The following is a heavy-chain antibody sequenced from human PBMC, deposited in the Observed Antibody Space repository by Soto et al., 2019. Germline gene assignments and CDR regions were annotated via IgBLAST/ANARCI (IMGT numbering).Heavy chain of an antibody. Sequence: EVQLVESGGGLIQPGGSLRLSCAVSGFTVSNNYMSWVRQAPGKGLEGVSVIYSGGYTAYGDSVKGRFTISRDNSKNPLVLQMKPGGAADAAGFYWAADPGGGGYWGQGTLVTVSS. V-gene: IGHV3-53*01. CDR2: IYSGGYT. CDR3: AADPGGGGY. CDR1: GFTVSNNY. D-gene: IGHD3-10*01. J-gene: IGHJ4*02.